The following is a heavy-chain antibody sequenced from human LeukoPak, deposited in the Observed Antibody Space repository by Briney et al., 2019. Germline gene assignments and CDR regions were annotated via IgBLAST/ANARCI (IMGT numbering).Heavy chain of an antibody. V-gene: IGHV3-30*03. J-gene: IGHJ3*02. Sequence: GGSLRLSCAASGFTFNRYGMHWVRQAPGKGLEWVAVISFDGKVSYYADSVKGRFTISRDNAKNSLYLQMNSLRAEDTAVYYCARDRPSLAVVDAFDIWGQGTMVTVSS. CDR2: ISFDGKVS. CDR1: GFTFNRYG. CDR3: ARDRPSLAVVDAFDI. D-gene: IGHD6-19*01.